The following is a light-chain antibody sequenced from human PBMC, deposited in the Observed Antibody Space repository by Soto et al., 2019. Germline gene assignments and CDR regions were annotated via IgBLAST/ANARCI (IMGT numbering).Light chain of an antibody. Sequence: EIVLTQSPGTLSLSPGESATLSCRASQSVSSSYLAWYQQKPGQAPRLLIYGASSRATGIPDRFSGSGSGTDFTLTISRLEPEDFAVYYCQQYGSPAPWTFGQGTKVDMK. V-gene: IGKV3-20*01. CDR3: QQYGSPAPWT. J-gene: IGKJ1*01. CDR1: QSVSSSY. CDR2: GAS.